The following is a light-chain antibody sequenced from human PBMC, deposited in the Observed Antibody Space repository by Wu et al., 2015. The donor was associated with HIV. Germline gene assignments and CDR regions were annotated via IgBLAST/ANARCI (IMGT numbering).Light chain of an antibody. CDR1: QSISNW. V-gene: IGKV1-5*03. CDR3: LQDYNYPRT. Sequence: DIQMTQFPSTLSASVGDRVTITCRASQSISNWLAWYQQKPGKAPKLLIYKASSLDSGVPSRFSGSGSGTEFTLTIYSLQPEDFATYYCLQDYNYPRTFGQGTRVEIK. J-gene: IGKJ1*01. CDR2: KAS.